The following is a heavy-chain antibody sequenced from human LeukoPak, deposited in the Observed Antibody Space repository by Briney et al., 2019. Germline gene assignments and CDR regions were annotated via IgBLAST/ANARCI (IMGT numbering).Heavy chain of an antibody. J-gene: IGHJ5*02. V-gene: IGHV4-59*01. Sequence: SETLSLTCSVSSASIRSYYWSWIRQPPGKGLEWIGYIYDSGSTNYNPSLKSRVTISVHTSKNQISLKMSSVTAADTAVYYCAGGYCSGGCYPEGNYLGPWGQGSMVTVCS. D-gene: IGHD2-15*01. CDR2: IYDSGST. CDR1: SASIRSYY. CDR3: AGGYCSGGCYPEGNYLGP.